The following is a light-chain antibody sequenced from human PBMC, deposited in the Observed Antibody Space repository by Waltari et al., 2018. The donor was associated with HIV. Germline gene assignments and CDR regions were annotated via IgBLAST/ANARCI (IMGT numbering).Light chain of an antibody. CDR1: QNINTY. V-gene: IGKV1-39*01. J-gene: IGKJ3*01. Sequence: DIQMTQSPSSLSASIGDRVTITCRASQNINTYLNWYQQKPGKAPRALISTATTLQSGVPSRFSGSGSGTDFTLTISDLQREDFATYFRQQSYTSPTFGPGTTVDLE. CDR3: QQSYTSPT. CDR2: TAT.